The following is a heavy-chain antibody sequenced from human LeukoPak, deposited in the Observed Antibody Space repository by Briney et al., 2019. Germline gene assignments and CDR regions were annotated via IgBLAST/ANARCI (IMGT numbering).Heavy chain of an antibody. CDR3: ARHSSGWPAEFDY. J-gene: IGHJ4*02. CDR2: IYYSGVT. Sequence: PSETLSLTCTVSGDSIRGYYWSWIRQPPGKGLEWIGYIYYSGVTEYSPSLKSRVTISVDMSRSQFSLKLNSVTAADTAVYYRARHSSGWPAEFDYWGQGTLVTVSS. CDR1: GDSIRGYY. D-gene: IGHD6-19*01. V-gene: IGHV4-59*08.